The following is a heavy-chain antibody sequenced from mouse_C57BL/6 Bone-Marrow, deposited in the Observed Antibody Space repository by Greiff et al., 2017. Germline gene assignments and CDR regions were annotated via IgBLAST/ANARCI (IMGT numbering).Heavy chain of an antibody. Sequence: GGGLVQPKGSLKLSCAASGFSFNTYAMNWVRQAPGKGLEWVARIRSKSNNYATYYADSVKDRFTISRDDSESMLYLQMNNLKTEDTAMYYCVRGYYGSWFAYWGQGTLVTVSA. CDR3: VRGYYGSWFAY. CDR1: GFSFNTYA. D-gene: IGHD1-1*01. J-gene: IGHJ3*01. CDR2: IRSKSNNYAT. V-gene: IGHV10-1*01.